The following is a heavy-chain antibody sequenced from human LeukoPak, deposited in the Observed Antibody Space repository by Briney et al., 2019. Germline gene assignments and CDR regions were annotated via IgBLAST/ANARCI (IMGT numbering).Heavy chain of an antibody. CDR2: IYTSGST. J-gene: IGHJ4*02. CDR1: GGSIGSGSYY. V-gene: IGHV4-61*02. CDR3: ARLKRGYSGYDGFDY. Sequence: SQTLSLTCTVSGGSIGSGSYYWSWIRQPAGKGLEWIGRIYTSGSTNYNPSLKSRVTISVDTSKNQFSLKLSSVTAADTAVYYCARLKRGYSGYDGFDYWGQGTLVTVSS. D-gene: IGHD5-12*01.